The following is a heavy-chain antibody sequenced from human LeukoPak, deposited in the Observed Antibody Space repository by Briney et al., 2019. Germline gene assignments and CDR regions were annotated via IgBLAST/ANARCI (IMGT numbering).Heavy chain of an antibody. CDR2: MSDTSSTI. V-gene: IGHV3-48*02. Sequence: GGSLRLSCAASGFTFTNYWMSWVRQTPGKGLEWVSYMSDTSSTIYYADSVKGRFTISRDNAKNSLYLQMNSLRDEDTAVYYCARGGWNYWGQGTLVTVSS. CDR1: GFTFTNYW. CDR3: ARGGWNY. J-gene: IGHJ4*02. D-gene: IGHD3-22*01.